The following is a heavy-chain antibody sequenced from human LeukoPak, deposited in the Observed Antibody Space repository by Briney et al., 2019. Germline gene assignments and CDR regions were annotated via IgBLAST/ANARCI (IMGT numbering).Heavy chain of an antibody. D-gene: IGHD3-10*01. CDR1: GFTFSTYG. CDR2: IRYDGGIK. Sequence: GGSLRLSCAASGFTFSTYGMHWVRQAPGKGLEWVAFIRYDGGIKHYTDAVKGRFTISRDNSKNTLYLQINSLRAEDTAVYYCAGTDDYYGSGSYPPGENWGQGTLVTVSS. V-gene: IGHV3-30*02. J-gene: IGHJ4*02. CDR3: AGTDDYYGSGSYPPGEN.